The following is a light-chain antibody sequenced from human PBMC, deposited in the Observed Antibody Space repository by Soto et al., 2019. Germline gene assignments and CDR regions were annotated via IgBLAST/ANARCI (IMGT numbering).Light chain of an antibody. V-gene: IGKV3-15*01. CDR2: GAS. CDR1: QSVSSN. Sequence: EIVMTQSPATLSVSPGERATLSCRASQSVSSNLAWYQQKPGQAPRLLIYGASTRATGIPARFSGSGSGTVFTLTFSSLQSEDFAVYYCQQYNNWPQTFGQGPKVEIK. CDR3: QQYNNWPQT. J-gene: IGKJ1*01.